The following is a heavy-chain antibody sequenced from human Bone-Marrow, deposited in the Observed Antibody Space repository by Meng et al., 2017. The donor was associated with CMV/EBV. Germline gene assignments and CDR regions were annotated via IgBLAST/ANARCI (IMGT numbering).Heavy chain of an antibody. J-gene: IGHJ4*02. CDR1: GFTFSSYS. V-gene: IGHV3-21*01. CDR3: ARDYGAETGTGS. D-gene: IGHD6-19*01. CDR2: ITSSGSFI. Sequence: GGSLRLSCAASGFTFSSYSMNWVRQAPGKGLEWVSAITSSGSFIYYGDSVKGRFTISRDNTKNSLYLQMDSLRAEDTAVYYCARDYGAETGTGSWGQGTLVTVSS.